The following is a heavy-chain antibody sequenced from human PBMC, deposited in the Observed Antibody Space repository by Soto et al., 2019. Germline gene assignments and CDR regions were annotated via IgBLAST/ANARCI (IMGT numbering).Heavy chain of an antibody. D-gene: IGHD2-15*01. CDR3: ARVTPAAGTPY. V-gene: IGHV4-31*03. J-gene: IGHJ4*02. CDR2: IDYSGST. CDR1: GDSISSGGYY. Sequence: VQLQESGPGLVKPSQTLSLTCSVSGDSISSGGYYWSWIRQHPGKGLDWIGYIDYSGSTYYNSSLKSRLTISADTSKNQFSLKLRSVTAADTAVYYCARVTPAAGTPYWGQGTLVTVSS.